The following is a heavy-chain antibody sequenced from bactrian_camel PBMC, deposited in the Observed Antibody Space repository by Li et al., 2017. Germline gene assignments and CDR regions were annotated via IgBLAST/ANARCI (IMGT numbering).Heavy chain of an antibody. CDR2: IRRDGGET. D-gene: IGHD1*01. CDR1: GHSRGSNC. J-gene: IGHJ4*01. Sequence: LRLSCKVSGHSRGSNCVGWYRLPPGGAPAEREGIAAIRRDGGETWYAASVKGRFTISRDSAKNTLYLQMNSLKPEDTAMYYCAADINFVGSWRPCTYNNWGQGTQVTVS. CDR3: AADINFVGSWRPCTYNN. V-gene: IGHV3S32*01.